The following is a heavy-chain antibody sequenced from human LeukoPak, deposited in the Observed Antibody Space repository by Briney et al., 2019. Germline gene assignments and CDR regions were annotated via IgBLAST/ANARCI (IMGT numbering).Heavy chain of an antibody. V-gene: IGHV5-51*01. CDR3: AKGWPFDY. Sequence: GESLKISCQASGYSFTTYWIGWVRQMPGKGLEWMGIIYPGDSDITYSPSFQGQVTISADKSISTAYLQWSSLKATDTAMYYCAKGWPFDYWGRGTLVTVSS. CDR1: GYSFTTYW. J-gene: IGHJ4*02. CDR2: IYPGDSDI. D-gene: IGHD6-19*01.